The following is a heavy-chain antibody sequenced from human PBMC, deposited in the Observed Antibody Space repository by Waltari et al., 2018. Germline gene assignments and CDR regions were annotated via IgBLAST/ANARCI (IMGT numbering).Heavy chain of an antibody. CDR3: GRNFGDYAPIDY. J-gene: IGHJ4*02. V-gene: IGHV4-61*02. CDR2: FSTTGST. CDR1: GAPLGRGTFS. D-gene: IGHD4-17*01. Sequence: QVQLQESGPGLVRPSQTLSLTCTVPGAPLGRGTFSWSWTRPPAGRGLEWVGRFSTTGSTNYNPSLKSRVTISIDASKNHFYLRLSSVTAADTAVYYCGRNFGDYAPIDYWGQGTLVTVSS.